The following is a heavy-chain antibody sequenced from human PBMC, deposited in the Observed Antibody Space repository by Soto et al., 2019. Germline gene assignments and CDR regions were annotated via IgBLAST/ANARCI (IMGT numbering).Heavy chain of an antibody. CDR3: AKNPTAEIAAAGWEDGFDY. V-gene: IGHV3-9*01. Sequence: EVQLVESGGGLVQPGRSLRLSCAASGFTFDDYAMHWVRQAPGKGLEWVSGISWNSGSIGYADSVKGRFTISRDNAKNSLYLQMNRLRAEDTALYYCAKNPTAEIAAAGWEDGFDYWGQGTLVTVSS. D-gene: IGHD6-13*01. CDR1: GFTFDDYA. J-gene: IGHJ4*02. CDR2: ISWNSGSI.